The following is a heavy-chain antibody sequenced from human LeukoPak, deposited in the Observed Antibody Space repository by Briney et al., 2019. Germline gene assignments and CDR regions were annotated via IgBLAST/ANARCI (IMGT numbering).Heavy chain of an antibody. CDR1: GYTFTSYG. J-gene: IGHJ4*02. V-gene: IGHV1-18*01. CDR2: ISAYNGNT. D-gene: IGHD2-2*02. CDR3: ARDVRHEIPTNFDY. Sequence: ASVTVSCTASGYTFTSYGISWVRQAPGQGLEWMGWISAYNGNTNYAQTLQGRVTMTTDTSTSTAYMELRSLRADDTAVYYCARDVRHEIPTNFDYWGQGTLVTVSS.